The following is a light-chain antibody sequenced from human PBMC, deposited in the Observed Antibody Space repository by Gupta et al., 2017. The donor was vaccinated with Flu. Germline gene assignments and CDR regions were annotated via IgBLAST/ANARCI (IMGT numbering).Light chain of an antibody. Sequence: KTARITCGGSDIVSKDVHWYQQKPGQAPVLGVYDDRDRHTGTPERFSGSNPGNTATLTISGVEAGEEADYYYQGWDTSSDSRCVFGGGTKLTVL. CDR1: DIVSKD. J-gene: IGLJ3*02. CDR2: DDR. V-gene: IGLV3-21*03. CDR3: QGWDTSSDSRCV.